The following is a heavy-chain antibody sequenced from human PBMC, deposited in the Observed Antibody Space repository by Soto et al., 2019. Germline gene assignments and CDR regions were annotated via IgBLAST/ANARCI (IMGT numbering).Heavy chain of an antibody. CDR1: GYSFTSYY. CDR3: AATGYYDSSGYLYY. J-gene: IGHJ4*02. CDR2: IDPADSST. V-gene: IGHV5-10-1*01. Sequence: PGASLKISCKGSGYSFTSYYISWVRQMPGKGLEWMGRIDPADSSTNYSPSFQGHVTISAHKSIRTAYLQWSSLKASDTAMYYCAATGYYDSSGYLYYCGQGTLVSAAS. D-gene: IGHD3-22*01.